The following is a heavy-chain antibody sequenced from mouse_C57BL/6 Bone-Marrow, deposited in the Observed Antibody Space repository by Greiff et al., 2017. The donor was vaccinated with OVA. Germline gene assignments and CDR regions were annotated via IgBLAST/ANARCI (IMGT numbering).Heavy chain of an antibody. D-gene: IGHD3-2*02. Sequence: VQLKESGGGLVQPGGSLKLSCAASGFTFSDYGMAWVRQAPRKGPEWVAFISNLAYSIYYADTVTGRFTISRENAKNTLYLEMSSLRSEDTAMYYCARHGGDSSGLFDYWGQGTTLTVSS. CDR1: GFTFSDYG. J-gene: IGHJ2*01. CDR2: ISNLAYSI. CDR3: ARHGGDSSGLFDY. V-gene: IGHV5-15*01.